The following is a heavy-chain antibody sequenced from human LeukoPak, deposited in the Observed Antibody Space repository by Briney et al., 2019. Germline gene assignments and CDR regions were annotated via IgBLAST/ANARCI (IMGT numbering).Heavy chain of an antibody. CDR1: GYTFTVYY. CDR2: INPNSGGT. Sequence: GASVKVSCKASGYTFTVYYLHWVRQAPGHGLEWMGWINPNSGGTNYAQKFQGRVTMTRDTSISTAYMELSRLRSDDTAVYYCARLPYDGRAYSDYWGQGTLVTVSS. CDR3: ARLPYDGRAYSDY. D-gene: IGHD3-22*01. V-gene: IGHV1-2*02. J-gene: IGHJ4*02.